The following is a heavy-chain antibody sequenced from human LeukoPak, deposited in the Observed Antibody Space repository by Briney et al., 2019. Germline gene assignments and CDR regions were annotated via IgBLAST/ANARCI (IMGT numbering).Heavy chain of an antibody. V-gene: IGHV3-48*04. CDR1: GFTFSSYS. CDR2: FSTSSGTI. J-gene: IGHJ1*01. Sequence: PGGSLRLSCAASGFTFSSYSMNWVRQAPGKGLEWISYFSTSSGTISYADSVKGRFTISRDNAKNTVSLQMNSLRAEDTGVYYCARAPSEIGGYYPEYFRHWGQGTLVTVSS. D-gene: IGHD3-22*01. CDR3: ARAPSEIGGYYPEYFRH.